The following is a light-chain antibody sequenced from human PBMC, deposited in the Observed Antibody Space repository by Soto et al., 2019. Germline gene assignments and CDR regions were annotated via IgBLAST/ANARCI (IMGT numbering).Light chain of an antibody. CDR3: QHYNSYSEA. V-gene: IGKV1-5*03. Sequence: DIQMTQSPPSLSASVGDRVAITCQASQDISFYLNWYQEKPGKAPKLLIYKASSLESGVPSRFSGSGSGTEFTLTISSLQPDDFATYYCQHYNSYSEAFGQGTKVDIK. CDR2: KAS. J-gene: IGKJ1*01. CDR1: QDISFY.